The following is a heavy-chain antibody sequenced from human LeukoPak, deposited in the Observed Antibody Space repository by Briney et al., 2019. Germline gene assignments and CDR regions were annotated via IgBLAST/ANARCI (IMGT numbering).Heavy chain of an antibody. D-gene: IGHD2-2*02. CDR2: INPNSGGT. J-gene: IGHJ4*02. CDR1: GYTFTCYY. CDR3: ARGPRRVPAAILAFDY. V-gene: IGHV1-2*02. Sequence: ASVKVSCKASGYTFTCYYMHWVRQAPGQGLEWMGWINPNSGGTNYAQKFQGRVTMTRDTSISTAYMELSRLRSDDTAVYYCARGPRRVPAAILAFDYWGQGTLVTVSS.